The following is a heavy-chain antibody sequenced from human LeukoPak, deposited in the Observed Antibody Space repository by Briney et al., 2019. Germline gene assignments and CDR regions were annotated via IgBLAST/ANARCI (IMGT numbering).Heavy chain of an antibody. CDR2: IYYSGST. D-gene: IGHD1-26*01. J-gene: IGHJ4*02. V-gene: IGHV4-59*01. CDR3: ARGSSWELPHFDY. CDR1: GGSFSGYY. Sequence: SETLSLTCAVYGGSFSGYYWSWIRQAPGKGLEWIGDIYYSGSTNYNPSLTSRVTISVDTSKNQFSLKLSSVTAADTAVYYCARGSSWELPHFDYWGQGTLVTVSS.